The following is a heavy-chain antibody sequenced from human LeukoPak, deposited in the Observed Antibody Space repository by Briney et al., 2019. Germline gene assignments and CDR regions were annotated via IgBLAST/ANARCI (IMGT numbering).Heavy chain of an antibody. J-gene: IGHJ6*03. Sequence: SQTLSLTCAISGDSVSSNSAAWNWIRQSPSRGLEWLGRTYYRSKWYNDYAVSVKSRITINPDTSKNQFSLQLNSVTPEDTAVYYCARGDDYGDYHPSYYMDVWGKGTTVTVSS. CDR1: GDSVSSNSAA. CDR2: TYYRSKWYN. V-gene: IGHV6-1*01. D-gene: IGHD4-17*01. CDR3: ARGDDYGDYHPSYYMDV.